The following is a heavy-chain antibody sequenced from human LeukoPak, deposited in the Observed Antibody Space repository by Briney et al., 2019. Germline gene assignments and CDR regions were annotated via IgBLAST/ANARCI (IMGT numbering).Heavy chain of an antibody. D-gene: IGHD5-12*01. CDR2: IYYSGNT. J-gene: IGHJ6*03. V-gene: IGHV4-39*01. CDR1: GVSISSSNSY. Sequence: SETLSLTCTVSGVSISSSNSYCGWIRQPPGKGLEWIGSIYYSGNTYYNASLKSQVSISIDTSKNQFSLRLTSVTAADTAVYYCAKGSGYEDQYYYYYMDVWGKGTTVTISS. CDR3: AKGSGYEDQYYYYYMDV.